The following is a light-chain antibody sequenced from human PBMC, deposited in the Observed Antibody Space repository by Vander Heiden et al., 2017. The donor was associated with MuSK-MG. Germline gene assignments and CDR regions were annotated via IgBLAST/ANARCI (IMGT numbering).Light chain of an antibody. CDR2: GNS. V-gene: IGLV1-40*01. CDR1: SSNIGAGYD. J-gene: IGLJ2*01. CDR3: QSYDSSMSGSV. Sequence: SVLTHPPSVSAAPGQRVTISCTGSSSNIGAGYDVHWYQQLPGTAPKLLIYGNSNRPSGVPDRFSGSKSGTSASLAITGLQAEDEADYYCQSYDSSMSGSVFGGGTKLTVL.